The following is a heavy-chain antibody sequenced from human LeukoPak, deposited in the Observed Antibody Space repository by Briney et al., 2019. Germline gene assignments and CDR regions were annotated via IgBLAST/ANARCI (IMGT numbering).Heavy chain of an antibody. Sequence: GGSLRLSCAVPGFTFSDYYMTWIRQAPGKGLEWLSSISNRGDTIYYADSVRGRFTISRDNAKNSLYLQMNSLRAEDTAVYYCARDRPSGYYYSYGMDVWGQGTTVTVSS. CDR1: GFTFSDYY. J-gene: IGHJ6*02. CDR2: ISNRGDTI. V-gene: IGHV3-11*01. CDR3: ARDRPSGYYYSYGMDV.